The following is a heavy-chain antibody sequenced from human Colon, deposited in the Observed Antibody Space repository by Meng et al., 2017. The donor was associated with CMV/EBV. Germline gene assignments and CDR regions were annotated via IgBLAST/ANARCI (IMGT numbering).Heavy chain of an antibody. Sequence: GGSLRLSCVASGFTFSNYAMHWVRQAPGKRPEWLTFILFDGSDAHYADSLGGRFTISRDNARNTVYLHMNSLRDEDTAVYSCARDTPHSAFAPWGHGTLVTVSS. J-gene: IGHJ5*02. CDR2: ILFDGSDA. CDR1: GFTFSNYA. V-gene: IGHV3-33*01. D-gene: IGHD2-15*01. CDR3: ARDTPHSAFAP.